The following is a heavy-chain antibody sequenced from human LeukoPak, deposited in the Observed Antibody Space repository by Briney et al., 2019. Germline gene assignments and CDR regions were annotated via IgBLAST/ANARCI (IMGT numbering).Heavy chain of an antibody. V-gene: IGHV4-59*11. J-gene: IGHJ4*02. CDR2: IYYSGST. CDR1: GGSISSHY. CDR3: ARRGYYFDY. Sequence: SETLSLTCTVSGGSISSHYWRWIRQPPGKGLEWIGYIYYSGSTNYNPSLKSRVTISVDTSKNQFSLKLSSVTAADTAVYYCARRGYYFDYWGQGTLVTVSS. D-gene: IGHD3-10*01.